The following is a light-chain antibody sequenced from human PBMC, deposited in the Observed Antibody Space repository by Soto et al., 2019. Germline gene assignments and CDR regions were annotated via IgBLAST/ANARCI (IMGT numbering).Light chain of an antibody. CDR1: SSDVGGYNY. V-gene: IGLV2-14*01. Sequence: QSALTQPASVSGSPGQSITISCTGTSSDVGGYNYVSWYQQHPDKAPKLMIYEVSNRPSGVSNRFSGSKSCHTASMTISGLQSEDEADYFCTSYTSYSTLDVFGTGTKLTVL. CDR2: EVS. CDR3: TSYTSYSTLDV. J-gene: IGLJ1*01.